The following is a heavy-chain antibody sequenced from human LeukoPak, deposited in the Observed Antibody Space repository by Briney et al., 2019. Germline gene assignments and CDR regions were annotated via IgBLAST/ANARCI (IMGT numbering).Heavy chain of an antibody. CDR1: GFTFSSSW. J-gene: IGHJ3*02. V-gene: IGHV3-7*01. Sequence: PGGSLRLSCAASGFTFSSSWMTWVRQAPGKGLEWVANIKQDGSEKYYVDSVKGRFTISRDNAKNSLYLQMNSLRAEDAAVYYCVSPATVTTWAYAFDIWGQGTMVTVSS. CDR3: VSPATVTTWAYAFDI. D-gene: IGHD4-17*01. CDR2: IKQDGSEK.